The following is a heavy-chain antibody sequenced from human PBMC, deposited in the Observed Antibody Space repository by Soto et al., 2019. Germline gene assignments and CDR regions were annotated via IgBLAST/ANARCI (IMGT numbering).Heavy chain of an antibody. CDR3: ARRKHDYGHYWFDP. V-gene: IGHV5-10-1*01. D-gene: IGHD4-17*01. CDR1: GYSFSTYW. CDR2: IDPSDSYT. Sequence: GGSLKISCKGSGYSFSTYWISWVRQMPGKGLEWMGRIDPSDSYTDYSPSFQGHVTISADKSISTAYLQWSSLKASDTAMYYCARRKHDYGHYWFDPWGQGTLVTVSS. J-gene: IGHJ5*02.